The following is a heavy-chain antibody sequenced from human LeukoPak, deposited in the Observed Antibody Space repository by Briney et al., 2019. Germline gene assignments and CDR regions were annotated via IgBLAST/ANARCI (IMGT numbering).Heavy chain of an antibody. CDR2: IYYSGGT. J-gene: IGHJ4*02. CDR1: GGSISSYY. Sequence: SETLSLTCTVSGGSISSYYWSWIRQPPGKGLEWIGYIYYSGGTNYNPSLKSRVTISVDTSKNQFSLKLSSVTAADTAVYYCARLTYYYDSSGFDYWGQGTLVTVSS. D-gene: IGHD3-22*01. V-gene: IGHV4-59*01. CDR3: ARLTYYYDSSGFDY.